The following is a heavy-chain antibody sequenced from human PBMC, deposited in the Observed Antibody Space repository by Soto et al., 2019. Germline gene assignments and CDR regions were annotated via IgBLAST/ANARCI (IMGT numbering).Heavy chain of an antibody. D-gene: IGHD1-26*01. CDR2: TYYRSKWFN. CDR1: GDSVSSNSAA. V-gene: IGHV6-1*01. Sequence: SQTLSLTCAISGDSVSSNSAAWNWIRQSPSRGLEWLGRTYYRSKWFNNYALSVKSRITINPDTSKNQFSLQLNSVTPEDTAVYYCARVGPLSSHRSPNDYWGQGTLVTVSS. CDR3: ARVGPLSSHRSPNDY. J-gene: IGHJ4*02.